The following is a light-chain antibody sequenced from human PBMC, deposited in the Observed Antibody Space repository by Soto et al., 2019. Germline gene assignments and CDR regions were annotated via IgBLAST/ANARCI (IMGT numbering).Light chain of an antibody. CDR1: QDISHY. V-gene: IGKV1-33*01. J-gene: IGKJ3*01. CDR3: QQYENLPFT. CDR2: DTS. Sequence: DIQMTQSPPSLSAFVGDRVTITCQASQDISHYLNWYQQKPGKAPKVLIHDTSNLEAGVPSTFSGSGSGTVFTFTISSLQPEDVGTYYCQQYENLPFTFGPGTTVDIK.